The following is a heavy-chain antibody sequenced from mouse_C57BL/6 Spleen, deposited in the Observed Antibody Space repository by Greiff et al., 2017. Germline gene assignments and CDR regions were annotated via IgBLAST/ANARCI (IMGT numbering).Heavy chain of an antibody. D-gene: IGHD3-1*01. J-gene: IGHJ4*01. CDR2: IYPGGGYT. Sequence: QVQLKQSGAELVRPGTSVKMSCKASGYTFTNYWIGWAKQRPGHGLEWIGDIYPGGGYTNYNEKFKGKATLTADKSSSTAYMQFSSLTSEDSAIYYCARKGYNAMDYWGQGTSVTVSS. CDR1: GYTFTNYW. V-gene: IGHV1-63*01. CDR3: ARKGYNAMDY.